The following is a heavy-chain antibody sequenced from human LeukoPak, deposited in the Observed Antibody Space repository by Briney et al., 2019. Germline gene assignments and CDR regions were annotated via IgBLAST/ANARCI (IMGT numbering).Heavy chain of an antibody. V-gene: IGHV3-64*01. CDR3: ARVGYSYDY. CDR1: GFTFSSYG. D-gene: IGHD5-18*01. Sequence: PGGSLRLPCAASGFTFSSYGMHWVRQAPGKGLEYVSAISSDGGSTYYANSVKGRFTISRDNSKNTLYLQMGSLRTEDMAVYYCARVGYSYDYWGQGTLVTVSS. J-gene: IGHJ4*02. CDR2: ISSDGGST.